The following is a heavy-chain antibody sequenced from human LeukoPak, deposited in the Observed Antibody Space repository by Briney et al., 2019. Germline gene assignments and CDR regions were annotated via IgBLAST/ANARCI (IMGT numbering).Heavy chain of an antibody. V-gene: IGHV3-30*18. D-gene: IGHD5-18*01. CDR1: GFTFSSYG. CDR3: AKEKYCVYSYRSGHY. J-gene: IGHJ4*02. CDR2: ISYDGSNN. Sequence: GGSLRLSCAASGFTFSSYGMPWVRQAPGKGLQWIAAISYDGSNNYYADSVNGRFTVSSDNSKNTLYLQMTSMRGDETVVYYRAKEKYCVYSYRSGHYWGEEPVVSVP.